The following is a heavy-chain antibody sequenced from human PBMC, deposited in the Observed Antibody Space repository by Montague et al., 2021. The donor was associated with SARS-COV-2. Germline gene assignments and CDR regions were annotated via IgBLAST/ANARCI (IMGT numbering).Heavy chain of an antibody. J-gene: IGHJ6*02. CDR3: ARGPSDTYYYNGMDV. Sequence: PALAKPTKTLTLTCSFSGFSLSTSAVGVGWIRQPPGKALEWLAVIDWDGDKYYNTSLKSRLTISKDTSKNLVVLTMTNMDPVDTATYYCARGPSDTYYYNGMDVWGRGTTVTVSS. CDR1: GFSLSTSAVG. CDR2: IDWDGDK. V-gene: IGHV2-70*01.